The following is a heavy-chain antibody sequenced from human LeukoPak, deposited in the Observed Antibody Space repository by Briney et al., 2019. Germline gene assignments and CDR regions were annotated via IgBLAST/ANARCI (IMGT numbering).Heavy chain of an antibody. D-gene: IGHD2-8*01. CDR2: IYYSGST. J-gene: IGHJ4*02. CDR3: ARDQERLMPTTYFDY. Sequence: SSETLSLTCTVSGGSISSSSCYWGWIRQPPGKGLEWIGSIYYSGSTYYNPSLKSRVTISVDTSKNQFSLQLNSVTPEDTAVYYCARDQERLMPTTYFDYWGQGTLVTVSS. V-gene: IGHV4-39*02. CDR1: GGSISSSSCY.